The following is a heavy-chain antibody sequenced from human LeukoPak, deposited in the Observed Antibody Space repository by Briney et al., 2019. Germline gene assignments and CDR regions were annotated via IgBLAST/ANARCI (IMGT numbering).Heavy chain of an antibody. Sequence: ASVKVSCKASGYTFTSYAMHWVRQAPGQRLEWMGWINAGNGNTKYSQEFQGRVTITRDTSASAVYMELSSLRSDDTAVYYCARVEAVAGTFFDYWGQGTLVPVSS. CDR2: INAGNGNT. J-gene: IGHJ4*02. CDR3: ARVEAVAGTFFDY. D-gene: IGHD6-19*01. V-gene: IGHV1-3*01. CDR1: GYTFTSYA.